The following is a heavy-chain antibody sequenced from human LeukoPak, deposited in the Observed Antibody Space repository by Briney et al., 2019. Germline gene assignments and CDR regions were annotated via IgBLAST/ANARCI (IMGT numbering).Heavy chain of an antibody. CDR2: INPSGGST. D-gene: IGHD3-16*02. CDR1: GYTFTSYY. J-gene: IGHJ6*03. CDR3: ARVPELRLGELSLFDYMDV. Sequence: ASVKVSCKASGYTFTSYYMHRVRQAPGQGLEWMGIINPSGGSTSYAQKFQGRVTMTTDTSTSTAYMELRSLRSDDTAVYYCARVPELRLGELSLFDYMDVWGKGTTVTVSS. V-gene: IGHV1-46*01.